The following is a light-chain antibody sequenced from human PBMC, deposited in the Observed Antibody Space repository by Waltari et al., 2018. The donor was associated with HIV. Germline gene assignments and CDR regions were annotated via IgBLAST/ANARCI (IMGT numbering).Light chain of an antibody. CDR2: RKN. J-gene: IGLJ3*02. Sequence: QSVLTQPPSASGTPGQRVTISCSGSSSNIGSNYVYWYQQLPGTAPKLLIYRKNQRPSGVPDRVSGSKSGTSASLAISGLRSEDEAAYYCAAWDGSLSGRVFGGGTKLTVL. CDR1: SSNIGSNY. V-gene: IGLV1-47*01. CDR3: AAWDGSLSGRV.